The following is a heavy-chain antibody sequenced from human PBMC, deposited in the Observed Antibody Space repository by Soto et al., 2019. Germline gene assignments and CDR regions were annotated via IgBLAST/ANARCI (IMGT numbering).Heavy chain of an antibody. Sequence: GGSLRLSCAASGFMFSHDWMNWVRQGPGKGLEWIARIISGGSRVTYADSVEGRVTITRDNAKNMLFLEMHSLTVEDTAVYYCARERTSKGGLDVWGQGTTVTVSS. CDR3: ARERTSKGGLDV. J-gene: IGHJ6*02. CDR2: IISGGSRV. CDR1: GFMFSHDW. V-gene: IGHV3-74*01.